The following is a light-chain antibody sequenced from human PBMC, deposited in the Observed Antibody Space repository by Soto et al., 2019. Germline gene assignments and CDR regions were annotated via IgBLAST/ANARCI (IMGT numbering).Light chain of an antibody. CDR3: QQYNNWRVT. CDR2: GAS. Sequence: EIVMTQSPGTLSVSPGERATLSCRASQSLGSNLAWYQQKPGQAPRLLIYGASTRATGIPARFSGSGSGTEFTLTISSLQSEDFAVYYSQQYNNWRVTFGQGTKVDIK. J-gene: IGKJ1*01. CDR1: QSLGSN. V-gene: IGKV3-15*01.